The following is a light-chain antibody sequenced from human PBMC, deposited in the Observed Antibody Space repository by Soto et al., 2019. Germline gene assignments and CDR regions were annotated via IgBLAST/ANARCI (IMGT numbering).Light chain of an antibody. Sequence: EILLTQSPRTPSLSPGERATLSCRASQSVSGYLAWFQQKPGQAPRLLIYDASTRATGFPARFSGSGSGTDFTLTISSLQPEDFATYYCQQYNSYPWTFGQGTKVDIK. CDR2: DAS. CDR1: QSVSGY. CDR3: QQYNSYPWT. J-gene: IGKJ1*01. V-gene: IGKV3-11*01.